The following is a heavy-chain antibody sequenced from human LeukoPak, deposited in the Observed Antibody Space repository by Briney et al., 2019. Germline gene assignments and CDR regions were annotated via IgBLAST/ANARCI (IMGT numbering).Heavy chain of an antibody. J-gene: IGHJ4*02. CDR3: ARDLTPVGGY. D-gene: IGHD2-2*01. CDR2: INPDTGGA. V-gene: IGHV1-2*02. Sequence: ASVRVSCKASGYTFTSYYIHWVRQAPGQGLEWVGLINPDTGGAKYAQKFQGRVTMTRDTSISTAYMELSRLRSDDTAVYYCARDLTPVGGYWGQGTLVTVSS. CDR1: GYTFTSYY.